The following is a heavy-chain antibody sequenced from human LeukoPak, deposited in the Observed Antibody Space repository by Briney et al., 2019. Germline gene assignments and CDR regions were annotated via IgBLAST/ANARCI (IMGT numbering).Heavy chain of an antibody. V-gene: IGHV4-4*09. CDR3: ARLRMVLRYYYMDV. CDR2: IYTSGST. Sequence: SETLSLTCTVSGGSISSYYWSWIRQPPGKGLERIGYIYTSGSTNYNPSLKSRVTISVDTSKNQFSLRLSSVTAADTAVYYYARLRMVLRYYYMDVWGKGTTVTVSS. CDR1: GGSISSYY. D-gene: IGHD1-14*01. J-gene: IGHJ6*03.